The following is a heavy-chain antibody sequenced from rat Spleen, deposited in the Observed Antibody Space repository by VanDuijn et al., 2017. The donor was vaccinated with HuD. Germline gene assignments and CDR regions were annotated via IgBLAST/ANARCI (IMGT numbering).Heavy chain of an antibody. CDR1: GFTFSNFD. CDR2: IRSRGGST. J-gene: IGHJ2*01. Sequence: EVQLVESGGGLVQPGRSLKLSCAVSGFTFSNFDMAWVRQAPTKGLEWVASIRSRGGSTYYRDSVKGRFTISRDNARSTLYLHMDSLRSDDMATYYCTRGYYFDYWGQGVMVTVSS. V-gene: IGHV5-27*01. CDR3: TRGYYFDY.